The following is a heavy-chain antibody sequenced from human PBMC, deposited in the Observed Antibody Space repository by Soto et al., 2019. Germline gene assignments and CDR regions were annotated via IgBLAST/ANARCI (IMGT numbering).Heavy chain of an antibody. V-gene: IGHV3-30*18. CDR3: AKGEYYDSSGYYQFDY. Sequence: GVSLRLSCAASGFTFSSYGMHWVRQAPGKGLEWVAVISYDGSNKYYADSVKGRFTISRDNSKNTLYLQMNSLRAEDTAVYYCAKGEYYDSSGYYQFDYWGQGTLVTVSS. D-gene: IGHD3-22*01. CDR2: ISYDGSNK. J-gene: IGHJ4*02. CDR1: GFTFSSYG.